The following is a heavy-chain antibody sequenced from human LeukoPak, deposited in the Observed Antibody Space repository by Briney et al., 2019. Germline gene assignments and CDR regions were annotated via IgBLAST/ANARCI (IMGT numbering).Heavy chain of an antibody. CDR3: TRTVNSASNF. Sequence: GGSLRLSCVSSGFIFGYYWMRWVRQAPGKWLEWVATINQNGGVKYYVDSVKGRFTISRDNAKTSLFLQMNSLRIDDTAMYYCTRTVNSASNFWGQGTPVTVSS. V-gene: IGHV3-7*03. J-gene: IGHJ4*02. D-gene: IGHD4-23*01. CDR1: GFIFGYYW. CDR2: INQNGGVK.